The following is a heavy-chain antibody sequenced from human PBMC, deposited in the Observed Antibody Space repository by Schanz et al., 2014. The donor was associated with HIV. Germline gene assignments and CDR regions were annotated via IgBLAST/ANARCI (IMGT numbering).Heavy chain of an antibody. D-gene: IGHD1-26*01. CDR3: ARDRPVIVGATRADGGTDFDY. Sequence: QVQLMQSGAEVKEPGASVKVSCKASGYTFTDYFVHWGRQAPGQGLEWMGGIIPIFATPNYAQKFQGRVTITADEATSTAYMELSSLRSDDTAVYYCARDRPVIVGATRADGGTDFDYWGQGTLVTVSS. CDR1: GYTFTDYF. J-gene: IGHJ4*02. CDR2: IIPIFATP. V-gene: IGHV1-69*01.